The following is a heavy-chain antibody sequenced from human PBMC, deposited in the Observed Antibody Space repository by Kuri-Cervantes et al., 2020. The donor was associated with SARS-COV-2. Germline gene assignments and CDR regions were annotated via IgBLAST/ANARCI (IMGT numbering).Heavy chain of an antibody. CDR2: IWYDGSNK. J-gene: IGHJ4*02. D-gene: IGHD1-26*01. V-gene: IGHV3-33*08. CDR1: GFTFSSYA. Sequence: GESLKISCAASGFTFSSYAMHWVRQAPGKGLEWVAVIWYDGSNKYYADSVKGRFTISRDNSKNTLYLQMNSLRAEDTAVYYRARGFRGGSYPIMDDYWGQGTLVTVSS. CDR3: ARGFRGGSYPIMDDY.